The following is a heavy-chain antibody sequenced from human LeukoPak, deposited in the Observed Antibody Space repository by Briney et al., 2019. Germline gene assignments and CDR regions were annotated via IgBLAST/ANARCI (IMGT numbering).Heavy chain of an antibody. CDR1: GYTFTGYY. J-gene: IGHJ4*02. CDR3: ARGGYYDSSGYYYYFDY. Sequence: ASVKVSCKASGYTFTGYYMHWVRQAPGQGLEWMGWINPNSGGTNYAQKFQGRVTMTTDTSTSTAYMELRSLRSDDTAVYYCARGGYYDSSGYYYYFDYWGQGTPVTVSS. CDR2: INPNSGGT. V-gene: IGHV1-2*02. D-gene: IGHD3-22*01.